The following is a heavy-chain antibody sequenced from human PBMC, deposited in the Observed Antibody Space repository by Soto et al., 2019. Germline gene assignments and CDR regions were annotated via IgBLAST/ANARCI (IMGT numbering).Heavy chain of an antibody. CDR2: IYYSGST. Sequence: SETLSLTCTVSGGSISSGDYYWSWIRQPPGKGLEWIGYIYYSGSTYYNPSLKSRVTISVDTSKNQFSLKLSSVTAADTAVYYCAREGSDCSGGSCYSAAYNWFDPWGQGTLVTVSS. D-gene: IGHD2-15*01. V-gene: IGHV4-30-4*01. CDR1: GGSISSGDYY. CDR3: AREGSDCSGGSCYSAAYNWFDP. J-gene: IGHJ5*02.